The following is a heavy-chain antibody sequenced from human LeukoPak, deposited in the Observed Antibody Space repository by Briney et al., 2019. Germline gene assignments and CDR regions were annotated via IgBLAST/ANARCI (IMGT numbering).Heavy chain of an antibody. CDR1: GYTFTTYA. CDR3: ARAPYDILTGYSLNWFDP. CDR2: INGDNGNT. V-gene: IGHV1-3*01. Sequence: ASVKVSCKASGYTFTTYAMHWVRQAPGQRLEWMGWINGDNGNTKYSQEFQGRVTITRDTSAYTGYMELRGLSSADTAVYFCARAPYDILTGYSLNWFDPWGQGTLVTVSS. D-gene: IGHD3-9*01. J-gene: IGHJ5*02.